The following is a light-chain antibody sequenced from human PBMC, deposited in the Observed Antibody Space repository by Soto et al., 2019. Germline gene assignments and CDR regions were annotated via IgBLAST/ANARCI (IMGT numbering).Light chain of an antibody. Sequence: EIVLTQSPGTLSLSPGDRATLSCRASQSVSSNSLAWYQQKSGQAPRLLISGASIRATGIPDRFSGSGSGADFTLTFSRLEPEDFAVYYCQQYGSSPRMFGQGTKVE. CDR1: QSVSSNS. CDR3: QQYGSSPRM. V-gene: IGKV3-20*01. J-gene: IGKJ1*01. CDR2: GAS.